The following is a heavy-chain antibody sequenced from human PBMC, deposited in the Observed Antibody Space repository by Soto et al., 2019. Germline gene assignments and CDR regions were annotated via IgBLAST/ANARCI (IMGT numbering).Heavy chain of an antibody. V-gene: IGHV3-64*01. CDR1: GFTFSSYA. J-gene: IGHJ4*02. CDR3: VRRVSGNYDY. D-gene: IGHD1-7*01. Sequence: EVQLAESGGGMVQPGGSLRLSCVASGFTFSSYAMHWVRQAPGKGLEYVSSISSNGGTTYYGNSVKVRFTISRDNSKNPLSLQMGSLRAEDIAVYYCVRRVSGNYDYWGQGTLVTVSS. CDR2: ISSNGGTT.